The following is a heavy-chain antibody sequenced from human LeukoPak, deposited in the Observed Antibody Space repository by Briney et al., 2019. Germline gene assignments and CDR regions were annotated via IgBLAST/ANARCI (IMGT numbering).Heavy chain of an antibody. Sequence: ASVKVSCKASGYTFTSYGISWVRQAPGQGLEWMGWISAYNGNTNYAQKLQGRVTMTTDTSTSTAYMELRGLRSDDTAVYYCARGPPREIWFGELLAYWGQGTLVTVSS. CDR3: ARGPPREIWFGELLAY. J-gene: IGHJ4*02. D-gene: IGHD3-10*01. CDR2: ISAYNGNT. CDR1: GYTFTSYG. V-gene: IGHV1-18*01.